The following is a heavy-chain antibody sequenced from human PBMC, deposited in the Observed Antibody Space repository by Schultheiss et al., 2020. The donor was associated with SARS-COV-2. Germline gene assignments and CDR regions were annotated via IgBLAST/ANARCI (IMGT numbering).Heavy chain of an antibody. J-gene: IGHJ6*02. CDR2: IYYSGST. CDR3: ARDGENTLDYGMDV. V-gene: IGHV4-39*07. CDR1: GGSISSSSYY. D-gene: IGHD1/OR15-1a*01. Sequence: SETLSLTCTVSGGSISSSSYYWGWIRQPPGKGLEWIGSIYYSGSTYYNPSLKSRVTISVDTSKNQFSLKLSSVTAADTAVYYCARDGENTLDYGMDVWGQGTTVTVSS.